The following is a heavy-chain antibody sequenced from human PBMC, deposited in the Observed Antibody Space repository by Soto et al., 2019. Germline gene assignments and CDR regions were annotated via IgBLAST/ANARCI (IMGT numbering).Heavy chain of an antibody. Sequence: HPGGSLRLSCAASGFTFDDYAMHWVRQAPGKGLEWVSGISWNSGSIGYADSVKGRFTISRDNAKNSLYLQMNSLRAEDTALYYCAKDCRAYDILTGHSRGGMDVWGQGTTVTVSS. CDR2: ISWNSGSI. V-gene: IGHV3-9*01. CDR1: GFTFDDYA. J-gene: IGHJ6*02. D-gene: IGHD3-9*01. CDR3: AKDCRAYDILTGHSRGGMDV.